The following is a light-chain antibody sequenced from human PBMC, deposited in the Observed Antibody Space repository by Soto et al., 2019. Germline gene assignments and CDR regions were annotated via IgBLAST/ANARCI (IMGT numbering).Light chain of an antibody. CDR2: LAS. V-gene: IGKV1-39*01. J-gene: IGKJ1*01. Sequence: DIQMTQSPSSLSASVGDRVTITCRASQSISNYLNWYQQRPGKVPKLLIYLASSLSSGVPSKFSGSGSGTDFTLTISVLQPEDSATYYCQQTYKTPLTFGQGTKVEIK. CDR1: QSISNY. CDR3: QQTYKTPLT.